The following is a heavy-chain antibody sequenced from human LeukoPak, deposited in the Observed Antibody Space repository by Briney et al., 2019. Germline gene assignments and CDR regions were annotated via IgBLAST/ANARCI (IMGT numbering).Heavy chain of an antibody. J-gene: IGHJ4*02. CDR1: VFTFSSYG. CDR2: IRYDGSNK. D-gene: IGHD6-13*01. Sequence: GGSLRLSCAASVFTFSSYGMHWVRQAPGKGLEWVAFIRYDGSNKYYADSVKGRFTISRDNSKNTLYLQMNSLRAEDTAVYYCAKEQQLVGGAFDYWGQGTLVTVSS. V-gene: IGHV3-30*02. CDR3: AKEQQLVGGAFDY.